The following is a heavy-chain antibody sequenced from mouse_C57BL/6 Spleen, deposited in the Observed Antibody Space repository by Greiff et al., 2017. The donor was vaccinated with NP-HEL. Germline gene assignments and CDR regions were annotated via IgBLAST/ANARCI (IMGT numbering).Heavy chain of an antibody. D-gene: IGHD1-1*01. Sequence: VQLQQSVAELVRPGASVKLSCTASGFNIKNTYMHWVKQRPEQGLEWIGRIDPANGHTKYTPKFQGKATITADKSSNTASLQLSRLTSEDTAIYFCARARYGSSYRYFDVWGKGTTVTVSS. CDR2: IDPANGHT. V-gene: IGHV14-3*01. J-gene: IGHJ1*03. CDR3: ARARYGSSYRYFDV. CDR1: GFNIKNTY.